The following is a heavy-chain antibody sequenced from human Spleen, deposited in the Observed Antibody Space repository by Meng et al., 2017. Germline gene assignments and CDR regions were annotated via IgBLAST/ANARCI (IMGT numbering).Heavy chain of an antibody. V-gene: IGHV1-2*02. CDR2: INPNSGGT. D-gene: IGHD6-13*01. CDR3: ARDEDISTAGKLFGDY. Sequence: ASVKVSCKASGYTFTGYYMHWVRQAPGQGLEWMGWINPNSGGTNYAQKFQGRVTMTRDTSISTAYMELSRLRSEDTAVYYCARDEDISTAGKLFGDYWGHGTLVTVSS. CDR1: GYTFTGYY. J-gene: IGHJ4*01.